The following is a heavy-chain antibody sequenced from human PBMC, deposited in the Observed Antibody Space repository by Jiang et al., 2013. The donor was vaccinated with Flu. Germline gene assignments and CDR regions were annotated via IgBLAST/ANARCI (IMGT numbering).Heavy chain of an antibody. CDR2: TYYRSKSYN. D-gene: IGHD2-21*01. Sequence: SSNSAAWNWIRQSPSRGLEWLGRTYYRSKSYNEYAVSVKSRITINPDTSKNQFSLQLNSVTPEDTAVYYCARGRRDYYAMDVWGQGTTVTVSS. CDR3: ARGRRDYYAMDV. J-gene: IGHJ6*02. V-gene: IGHV6-1*01. CDR1: SSNSAA.